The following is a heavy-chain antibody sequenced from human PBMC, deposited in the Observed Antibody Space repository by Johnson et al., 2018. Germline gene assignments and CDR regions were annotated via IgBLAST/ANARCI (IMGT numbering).Heavy chain of an antibody. J-gene: IGHJ6*02. CDR1: GFSFSAYW. Sequence: EVQLVESGGDLVQPGGSLRLSCEASGFSFSAYWMSWVRQAPGKGLEWVANIKQDGSEKYYLGSVKGRFTISRDNAKNSLYLQRSSLRAEDTGSYYCARLSDSINLFGLDVWGQGTTVAVSS. CDR3: ARLSDSINLFGLDV. V-gene: IGHV3-7*01. CDR2: IKQDGSEK. D-gene: IGHD3/OR15-3a*01.